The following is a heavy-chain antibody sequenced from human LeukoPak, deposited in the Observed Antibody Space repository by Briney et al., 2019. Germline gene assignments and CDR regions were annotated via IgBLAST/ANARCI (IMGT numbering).Heavy chain of an antibody. CDR1: GGSFRGYY. CDR3: GRGHGSGSYYHATRYDYYMYV. CDR2: INHSGST. J-gene: IGHJ6*03. Sequence: SETLSLTCAVYGGSFRGYYWSWIRHPPRKGLEWIGEINHSGSTNYNPPLKSRVTISVDTSKKQLSLTQTSLTTADTAVYYFGRGHGSGSYYHATRYDYYMYVWGK. D-gene: IGHD3-10*01. V-gene: IGHV4-34*01.